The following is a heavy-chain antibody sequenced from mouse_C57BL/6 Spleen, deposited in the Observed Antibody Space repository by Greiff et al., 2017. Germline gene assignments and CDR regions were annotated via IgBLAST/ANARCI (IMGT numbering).Heavy chain of an antibody. CDR3: ARDRDRNFDY. D-gene: IGHD3-3*01. J-gene: IGHJ2*01. CDR1: GYSITSGYY. Sequence: VQLQQSGPGLVKPSQSLSLTCSVTGYSITSGYYWNWIRQFPGNKLEWMGYISYDGSNNYNPSLKNRISITRDTSKNQFFLKLNSVTTEDTATYYCARDRDRNFDYWGQGTTLTVTS. V-gene: IGHV3-6*01. CDR2: ISYDGSN.